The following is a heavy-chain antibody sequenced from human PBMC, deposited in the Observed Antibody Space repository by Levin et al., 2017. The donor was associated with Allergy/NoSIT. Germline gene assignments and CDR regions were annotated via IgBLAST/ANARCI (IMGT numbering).Heavy chain of an antibody. J-gene: IGHJ5*02. V-gene: IGHV3-74*01. CDR2: IHIDGSNT. CDR3: ARGLYDTSYYSIGA. CDR1: GFTFSRYW. D-gene: IGHD5/OR15-5a*01. Sequence: GGSLRLSCAASGFTFSRYWMHWVRQAPGKGLVWVSRIHIDGSNTNYADSVKGRFTISRDSAKSTLYLQMSSLRAEDTAVYYCARGLYDTSYYSIGAWGQGTLVTVSS.